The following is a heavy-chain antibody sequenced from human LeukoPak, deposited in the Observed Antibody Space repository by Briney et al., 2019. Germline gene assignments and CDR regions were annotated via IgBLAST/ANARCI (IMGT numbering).Heavy chain of an antibody. CDR3: ARINPLSALTD. V-gene: IGHV3-21*01. J-gene: IGHJ4*02. CDR1: GFTFSSSA. CDR2: INNVGSHI. D-gene: IGHD7-27*01. Sequence: GGSLRLSCAASGFTFSSSAMNWVRQAPGKGLEWVSSINNVGSHIYYAGSVRGRFTISRDNAKNLLYLQMDSLRAEDTAVYYCARINPLSALTDWGQGTLVTVSS.